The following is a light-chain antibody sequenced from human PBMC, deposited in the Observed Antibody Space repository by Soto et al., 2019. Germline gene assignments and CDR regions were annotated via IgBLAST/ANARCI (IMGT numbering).Light chain of an antibody. CDR3: QHYGSSPGT. CDR2: DAS. J-gene: IGKJ1*01. Sequence: EIVLTQSAGTLSLSPGERATLSCRASQTVSGRYLAWFQQKPGQTPRLLIYDASTRAAGVPDRFSGSGSGTDFSLTLNRLEPEDFGGYYCQHYGSSPGTFGQGTKVAIK. CDR1: QTVSGRY. V-gene: IGKV3-20*01.